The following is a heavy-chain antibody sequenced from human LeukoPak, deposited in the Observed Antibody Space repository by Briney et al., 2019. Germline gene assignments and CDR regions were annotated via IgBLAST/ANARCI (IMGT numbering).Heavy chain of an antibody. D-gene: IGHD2-8*01. J-gene: IGHJ6*03. V-gene: IGHV1-46*01. CDR2: INPSGSST. CDR3: ARGVMVYAIRYYYYMDV. Sequence: ASVTVSCKASGYTFTSYDINWVRQAPGQGLEWMGLINPSGSSTIYAQKFQGRVTMTRDMSTSTDYMELSSLRSEDTAVYYCARGVMVYAIRYYYYMDVWGKGTTVTVSS. CDR1: GYTFTSYD.